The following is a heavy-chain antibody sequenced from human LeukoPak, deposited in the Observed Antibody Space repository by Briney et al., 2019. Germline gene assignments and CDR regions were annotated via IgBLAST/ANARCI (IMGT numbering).Heavy chain of an antibody. Sequence: GGSLRLSCAASGFTFSSYAMHWVRQAPGKGLEWVVAISYDGSNKYYADSVKGRFTISRDNSKNTLYLQMNSLRAEDTAVYYCARREGYYFYYWGQGTLVTVSS. V-gene: IGHV3-30*04. CDR1: GFTFSSYA. CDR3: ARREGYYFYY. J-gene: IGHJ4*02. CDR2: ISYDGSNK. D-gene: IGHD3-22*01.